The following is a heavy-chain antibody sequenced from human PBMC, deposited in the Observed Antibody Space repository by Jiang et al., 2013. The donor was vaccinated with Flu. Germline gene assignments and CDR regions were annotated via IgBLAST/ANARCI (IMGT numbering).Heavy chain of an antibody. CDR3: ARQDNASDFFKY. CDR1: SGSITSYY. V-gene: IGHV4-59*08. CDR2: IHDSGST. D-gene: IGHD1-14*01. J-gene: IGHJ4*02. Sequence: SLTCTISSGSITSYYWSWIRQPPGKGLEWIANIHDSGSTYYNPSLKSRVTISVDTSKKQFSLRLSSVTAADTAVYYCARQDNASDFFKYWGQGTLVTVSS.